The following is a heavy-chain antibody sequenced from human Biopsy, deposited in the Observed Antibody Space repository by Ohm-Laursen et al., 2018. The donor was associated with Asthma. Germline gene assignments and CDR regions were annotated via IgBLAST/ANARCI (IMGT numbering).Heavy chain of an antibody. CDR1: GDSITSGGCC. D-gene: IGHD3-22*01. Sequence: TLSLTCNVSGDSITSGGCCWNWIRQHPGKGLEWIGYIHHSGTSYFNPSLKSRVSFSRDTSKNQFSLRLSSVTAADTAMYYCARIPRRSGSYFVDYWGQGTLVTVSS. CDR3: ARIPRRSGSYFVDY. J-gene: IGHJ4*02. CDR2: IHHSGTS. V-gene: IGHV4-31*02.